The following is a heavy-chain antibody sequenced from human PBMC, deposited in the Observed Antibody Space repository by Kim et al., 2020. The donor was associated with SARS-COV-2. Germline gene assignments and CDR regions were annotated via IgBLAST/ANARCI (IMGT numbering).Heavy chain of an antibody. J-gene: IGHJ1*01. D-gene: IGHD3-10*01. CDR3: ISDRNLSTGSVSYYRAYS. CDR1: GLIFSNAW. Sequence: GGSLRLSCAASGLIFSNAWMTWVRQAPGKGLEWVGRIKRKGDGGTTNYAAAVKGRFTISRDDSRNTLYLQMNSLKSEDTAVYYCISDRNLSTGSVSYYRAYSWGPDILVTVSS. CDR2: IKRKGDGGTT. V-gene: IGHV3-15*01.